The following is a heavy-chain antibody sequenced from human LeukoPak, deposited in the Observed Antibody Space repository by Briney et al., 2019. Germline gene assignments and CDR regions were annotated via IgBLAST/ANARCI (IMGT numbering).Heavy chain of an antibody. J-gene: IGHJ2*01. CDR3: AKEAVTTDYWYFDL. Sequence: GGSLRLPCIASGFTFSDYWMHWVRQAPGKGPVWVSRIISDGSSVSYVDSVKGRFTMSRDISKNTLYLQMTSLRAEDTAVYYCAKEAVTTDYWYFDLWGRGTLVTVSS. CDR2: IISDGSSV. D-gene: IGHD4-17*01. V-gene: IGHV3-74*01. CDR1: GFTFSDYW.